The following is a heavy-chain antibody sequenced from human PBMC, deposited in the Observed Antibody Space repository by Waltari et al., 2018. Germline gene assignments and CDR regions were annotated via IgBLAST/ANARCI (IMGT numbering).Heavy chain of an antibody. CDR2: SIPIFGTA. D-gene: IGHD1-1*01. J-gene: IGHJ4*02. Sequence: QVQLVQSGAEVKKPGSSVKVSCKASGGTFRSYAISWVRQAPGQGLEWRGGSIPIFGTANYAQKFQGRVTITADESTSTAYMELSSLRSEDTAVYYCARRSYNLYYFDYWGQGTLVTVSS. CDR1: GGTFRSYA. CDR3: ARRSYNLYYFDY. V-gene: IGHV1-69*13.